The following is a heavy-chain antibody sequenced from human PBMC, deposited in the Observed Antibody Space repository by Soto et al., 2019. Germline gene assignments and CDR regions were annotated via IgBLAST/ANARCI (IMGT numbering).Heavy chain of an antibody. Sequence: SETLSLTCTVSGGSISSGNYYWSWIRQPPGKGLEWIGYIYYSGSTYYNPSLKSRVTISVDTSKNQFSLKLSSVTAADTAVYYCDGYCSGGSCYSGGAFDIWGQGTMVTVSS. CDR3: DGYCSGGSCYSGGAFDI. J-gene: IGHJ3*02. V-gene: IGHV4-30-4*01. D-gene: IGHD2-15*01. CDR1: GGSISSGNYY. CDR2: IYYSGST.